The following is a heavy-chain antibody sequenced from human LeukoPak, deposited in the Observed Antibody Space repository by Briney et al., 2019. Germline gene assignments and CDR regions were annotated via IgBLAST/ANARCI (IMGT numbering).Heavy chain of an antibody. Sequence: GGSLRLSCAASGFTFSSYEMNWVRQAPGKGLEWVSYISSSSAAFYYADSVEGRFTISRDNAKNSLYLQMSSLRAEDTAVYYCARDAAKANWYFDVWGRGSLVTVSS. J-gene: IGHJ2*01. V-gene: IGHV3-48*03. CDR2: ISSSSAAF. CDR3: ARDAAKANWYFDV. CDR1: GFTFSSYE.